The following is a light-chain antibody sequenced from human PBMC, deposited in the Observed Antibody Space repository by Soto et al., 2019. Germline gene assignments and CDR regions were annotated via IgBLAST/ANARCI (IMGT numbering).Light chain of an antibody. CDR1: QSVSSN. CDR2: GAS. CDR3: QQYNNWPPWT. J-gene: IGKJ1*01. V-gene: IGKV3-15*01. Sequence: IVMRQSPATVSVSLGERATLSCRASQSVSSNLAWYQQKPGQAPRLLIYGASTRATGIPARFSGSGSGTEFTLTISSLQSEDFAVYYCQQYNNWPPWTFGQGTKVDIK.